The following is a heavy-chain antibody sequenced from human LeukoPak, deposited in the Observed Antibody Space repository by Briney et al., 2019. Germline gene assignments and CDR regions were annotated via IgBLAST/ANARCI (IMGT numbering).Heavy chain of an antibody. Sequence: PSETLSLTCTVSGGSISSHYWSWIRQPPGKGLEWIGYIYTSGSTNYNPSLKSRVTISVDTSKNQFSLKLSSVTAADTAVYYCARGYYDILTGYPYYFDYWGQGTLVTVSS. CDR2: IYTSGST. V-gene: IGHV4-4*09. D-gene: IGHD3-9*01. J-gene: IGHJ4*02. CDR1: GGSISSHY. CDR3: ARGYYDILTGYPYYFDY.